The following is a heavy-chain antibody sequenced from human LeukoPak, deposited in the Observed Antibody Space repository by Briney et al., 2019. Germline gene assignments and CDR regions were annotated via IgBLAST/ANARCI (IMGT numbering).Heavy chain of an antibody. CDR3: ARGRSSWYGANNWFDP. D-gene: IGHD6-13*01. Sequence: GASVKVSCQVSGYSLSELSTHWVRQAPGQGREWMGGFDPGDDETIYAQKFQGRVTMTEDTSTDTAYMELSSLRSEDTAVYYCARGRSSWYGANNWFDPWGQGTLVTVSS. J-gene: IGHJ5*02. CDR2: FDPGDDET. V-gene: IGHV1-24*01. CDR1: GYSLSELS.